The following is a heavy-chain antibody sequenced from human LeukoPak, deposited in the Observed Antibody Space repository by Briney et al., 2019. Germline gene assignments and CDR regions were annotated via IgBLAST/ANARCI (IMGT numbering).Heavy chain of an antibody. Sequence: ASVKVSCKASGYTFTGCYMHWVRQAPGQGLEWMGWINPNSGGTNYAQKFQGRVTMTRDTSISTAYMELSRLRSDDTAVYYCARRTYYYGSGSHNWFDPWGQGTLVTVSS. V-gene: IGHV1-2*02. CDR2: INPNSGGT. J-gene: IGHJ5*02. CDR1: GYTFTGCY. CDR3: ARRTYYYGSGSHNWFDP. D-gene: IGHD3-10*01.